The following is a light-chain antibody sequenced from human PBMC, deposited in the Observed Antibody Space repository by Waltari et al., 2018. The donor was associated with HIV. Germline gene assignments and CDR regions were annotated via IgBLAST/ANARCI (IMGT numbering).Light chain of an antibody. Sequence: EVLLTQSPDTFSFSPGESVTLSCRATENVSSDYFTWYQQRPGRAPRLLLYGSSTRATDIPDRFTGSGSGTDFTLTIKRLEPEDFAVFYCQQYETSPPMSTFGQGTRLE. CDR2: GSS. CDR3: QQYETSPPMST. CDR1: ENVSSDY. V-gene: IGKV3-20*01. J-gene: IGKJ2*01.